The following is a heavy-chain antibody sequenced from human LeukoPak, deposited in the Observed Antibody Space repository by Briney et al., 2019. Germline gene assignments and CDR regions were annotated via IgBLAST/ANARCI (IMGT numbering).Heavy chain of an antibody. J-gene: IGHJ6*02. Sequence: GGSLRLSCAASRFTFNSYAMSWVRQAPGKGLEWVANIKQDGSEKYYVDSVKGRFTISRDNAKNSLYLQMNSLRAEDTAVYYCARDGSWGQGTTVTVSS. CDR2: IKQDGSEK. V-gene: IGHV3-7*01. CDR3: ARDGS. CDR1: RFTFNSYA.